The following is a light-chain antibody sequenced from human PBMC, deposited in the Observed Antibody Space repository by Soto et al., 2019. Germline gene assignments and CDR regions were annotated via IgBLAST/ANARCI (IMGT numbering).Light chain of an antibody. V-gene: IGKV1-39*01. Sequence: DIQVTQSPSSLSASVGDRVTISCRASQSISGYLNWYQQKPGKAPKLLIFDASSLQSGVPSRFSGRGSGSEYTLTISSLQPEDFATYFCQHSYSNFPITLGQGPRLETK. J-gene: IGKJ5*01. CDR3: QHSYSNFPIT. CDR2: DAS. CDR1: QSISGY.